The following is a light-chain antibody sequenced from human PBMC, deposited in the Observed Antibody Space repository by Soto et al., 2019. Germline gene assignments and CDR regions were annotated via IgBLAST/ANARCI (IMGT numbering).Light chain of an antibody. CDR3: QQYNNWPPTWT. CDR1: RSVSTY. Sequence: EIVVTQSPVTLSLSPGDRATLSCRASRSVSTYLAWYQQKPGQAPRLLIYDTSHRATGIPARFSGSGSGTDFTLTISSLEPEDFAVYYCQQYNNWPPTWTFGQGTKVEIK. CDR2: DTS. J-gene: IGKJ1*01. V-gene: IGKV3-11*01.